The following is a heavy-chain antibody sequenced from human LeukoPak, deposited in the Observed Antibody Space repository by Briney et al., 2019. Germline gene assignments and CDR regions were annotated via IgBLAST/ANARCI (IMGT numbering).Heavy chain of an antibody. V-gene: IGHV4-34*01. CDR1: GGSFSGYY. Sequence: KPSETLSLTCAVYGGSFSGYYWSWIRQPPGKGLEWIGEINHSGSTNYNPSLKSRVTISVDTSKNQFSLKLSSVTAADTAVYYCARVCGPRDDYVWGSYRTGAFDYWGQGTLVTVSS. CDR3: ARVCGPRDDYVWGSYRTGAFDY. D-gene: IGHD3-16*02. CDR2: INHSGST. J-gene: IGHJ4*02.